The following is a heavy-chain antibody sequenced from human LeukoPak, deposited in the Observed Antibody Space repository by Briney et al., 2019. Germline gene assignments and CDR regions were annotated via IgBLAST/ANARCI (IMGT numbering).Heavy chain of an antibody. J-gene: IGHJ4*02. D-gene: IGHD6-19*01. V-gene: IGHV3-7*01. CDR1: GFTFSNYW. Sequence: GGSLRLSCVASGFTFSNYWMSWVRQAPGKGLEWVANIKQDGSAKHYVDSVKGGFTISRDNAKNSLYLQMNSLRAEDTAVYYCAKDRGWNSFDYWGQGTLVTVSS. CDR3: AKDRGWNSFDY. CDR2: IKQDGSAK.